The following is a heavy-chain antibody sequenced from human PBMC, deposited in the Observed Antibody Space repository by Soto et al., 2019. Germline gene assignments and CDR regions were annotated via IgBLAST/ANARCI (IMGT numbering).Heavy chain of an antibody. CDR2: INSDGSST. CDR3: AIVYCGGDCSPFDY. CDR1: GFTFSSCW. Sequence: GGSLRLSCAASGFTFSSCWMHWVRQVPGKGLVWVSRINSDGSSTNYADSVKGRFTISRDNAKNTLYLQMNSLRAEDTAVYYCAIVYCGGDCSPFDYWGQGTLVTVSS. V-gene: IGHV3-74*01. D-gene: IGHD2-21*02. J-gene: IGHJ4*02.